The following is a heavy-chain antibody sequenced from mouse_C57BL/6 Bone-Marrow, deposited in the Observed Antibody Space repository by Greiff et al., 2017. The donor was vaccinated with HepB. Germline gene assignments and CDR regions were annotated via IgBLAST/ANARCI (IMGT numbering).Heavy chain of an antibody. J-gene: IGHJ4*01. CDR3: ARRGFITTAMDY. CDR2: IHPNSGST. V-gene: IGHV1-64*01. CDR1: GYTFTSYW. D-gene: IGHD1-1*01. Sequence: QVQLQQSGAELVKPGASVKLSCKASGYTFTSYWMHWVKQRPGQGLEWIGMIHPNSGSTNYNEKFKSKATLTVDKSSSTAYMQLSSLTSEDSAVYYCARRGFITTAMDYWGQGTSVTVSS.